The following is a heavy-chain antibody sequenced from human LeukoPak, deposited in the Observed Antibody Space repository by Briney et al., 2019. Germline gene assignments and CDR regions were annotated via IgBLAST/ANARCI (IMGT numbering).Heavy chain of an antibody. J-gene: IGHJ4*02. CDR1: GVSIRSFY. CDR3: ARGHYYDDSGLAFDS. V-gene: IGHV4-59*01. Sequence: PSETLSLTCSVSGVSIRSFYWSWMRQSPGKGLEWIGHIYYNGGTNYTPSLKSRVTMSGDTSKNQFSLKLTPVTAADTAVYYCARGHYYDDSGLAFDSWGQGTLVTVSS. CDR2: IYYNGGT. D-gene: IGHD3-22*01.